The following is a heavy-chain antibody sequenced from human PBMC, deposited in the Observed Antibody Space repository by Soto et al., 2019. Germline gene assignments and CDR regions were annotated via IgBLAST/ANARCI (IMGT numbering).Heavy chain of an antibody. D-gene: IGHD1-26*01. J-gene: IGHJ4*02. Sequence: GGSLRLSCAASGFTFSSYAMSWVRQAPGKGLEWVSAISGSGGSTYYADSVKGRFTISRDNSKNTLYLQMNSLRAEDTAVYYCAKRAGQILVGALYYFDYWGQGTRVTVSS. V-gene: IGHV3-23*01. CDR3: AKRAGQILVGALYYFDY. CDR1: GFTFSSYA. CDR2: ISGSGGST.